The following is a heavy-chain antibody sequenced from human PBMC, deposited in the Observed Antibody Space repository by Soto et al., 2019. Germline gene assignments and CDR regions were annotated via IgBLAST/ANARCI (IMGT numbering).Heavy chain of an antibody. D-gene: IGHD3-22*01. Sequence: ASVKVSCKASGYTFTSYGISWVRQAPGQGLEWMGWISAYNGNTNYAQKLQGRVTMTTDTSTSTAYMELSSLRSEDTAVYYCARDRLRSRSSYYYDSSGYYTAFDIWGQGTMVTVSS. CDR1: GYTFTSYG. V-gene: IGHV1-18*01. CDR3: ARDRLRSRSSYYYDSSGYYTAFDI. CDR2: ISAYNGNT. J-gene: IGHJ3*02.